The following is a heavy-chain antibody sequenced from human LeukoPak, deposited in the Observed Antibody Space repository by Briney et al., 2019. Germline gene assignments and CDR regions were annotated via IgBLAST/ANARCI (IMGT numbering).Heavy chain of an antibody. Sequence: KTSETLSLTCTVSGGSISSTSYHWGWIRQSPGRGLEWIASMYYSGGARYSPSLKSRVTISVDTSKNQFSLKLTSVTAADTAVYYCATPGGPYGAFNIWGQGTMVTVSS. CDR1: GGSISSTSYH. CDR3: ATPGGPYGAFNI. V-gene: IGHV4-39*01. CDR2: MYYSGGA. D-gene: IGHD3-16*01. J-gene: IGHJ3*02.